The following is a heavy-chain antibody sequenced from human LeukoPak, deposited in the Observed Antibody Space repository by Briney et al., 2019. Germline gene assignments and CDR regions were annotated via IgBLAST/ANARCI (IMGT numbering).Heavy chain of an antibody. CDR2: IWYDGSNK. Sequence: GRSLRLSCAASGFTFSNYGMHWVRQAPGKGLEWVAVIWYDGSNKYYADSVKGRFTISRDNSKNTLYLQMNSLRAEDTAVYYCAKVGHGDYYLDYWGQGTLVAVSS. J-gene: IGHJ4*02. D-gene: IGHD4-17*01. V-gene: IGHV3-33*06. CDR1: GFTFSNYG. CDR3: AKVGHGDYYLDY.